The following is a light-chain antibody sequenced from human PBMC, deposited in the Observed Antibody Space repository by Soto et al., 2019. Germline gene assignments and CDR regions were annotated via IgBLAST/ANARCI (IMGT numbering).Light chain of an antibody. V-gene: IGKV3-20*01. CDR1: QNVGSNY. J-gene: IGKJ2*01. CDR3: QQNGTSPFT. CDR2: VAS. Sequence: EIVLTQSPGTLSLSPGERATLSCRASQNVGSNYLAWYQQKPGQAPRLLIYVASSRATGIPDRFSGSGSGTDFTLTISGREPEDFEVYYCQQNGTSPFTFGQGTKLE.